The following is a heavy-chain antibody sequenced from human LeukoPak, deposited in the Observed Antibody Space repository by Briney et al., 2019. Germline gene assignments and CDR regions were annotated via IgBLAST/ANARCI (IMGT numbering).Heavy chain of an antibody. V-gene: IGHV4-59*01. CDR1: GGSISSYY. CDR2: IYYSGST. D-gene: IGHD3-10*01. CDR3: ARDQYGSGNFDY. Sequence: SETLSLTCTVSGGSISSYYWSWIRQPPGKGLEWIGYIYYSGSTNCNPSLKSRVTISVDTSKNQFSLKLSSVTAADTAVYYCARDQYGSGNFDYWGLGTLVTVSS. J-gene: IGHJ4*02.